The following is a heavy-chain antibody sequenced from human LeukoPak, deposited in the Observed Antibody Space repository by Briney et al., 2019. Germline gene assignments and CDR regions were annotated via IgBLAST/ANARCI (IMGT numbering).Heavy chain of an antibody. CDR1: GYTFTSYD. D-gene: IGHD3-10*01. CDR3: ARGAERVRGVIIDLFYMDV. J-gene: IGHJ6*03. CDR2: MNPNSGNT. V-gene: IGHV1-8*01. Sequence: GASVKVSCKASGYTFTSYDINWVRQATGQGLEWMGWMNPNSGNTGYAQKFQGRVTMTRNTSISTAYMELSSLRSEDTAVYYSARGAERVRGVIIDLFYMDVWGKGTTVTVSS.